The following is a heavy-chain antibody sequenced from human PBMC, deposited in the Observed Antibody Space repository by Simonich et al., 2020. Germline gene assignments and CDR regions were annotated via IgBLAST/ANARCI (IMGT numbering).Heavy chain of an antibody. CDR2: IYYSGST. Sequence: QVQLQESGPGLVKPSETLSLTCTVSGGSISSYYWSWIRQPPGKGLEWIGYIYYSGSTNYNPSLKSRDTIQVETSKNQFSLKLSSVTAADTAVYYCARSLGYYYYYYGMDVWAKGPRSPSP. V-gene: IGHV4-59*08. CDR1: GGSISSYY. CDR3: ARSLGYYYYYYGMDV. D-gene: IGHD1-26*01. J-gene: IGHJ6*02.